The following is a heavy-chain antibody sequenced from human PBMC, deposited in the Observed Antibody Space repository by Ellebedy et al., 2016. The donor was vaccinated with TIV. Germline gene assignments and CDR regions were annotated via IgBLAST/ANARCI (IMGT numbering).Heavy chain of an antibody. CDR2: INHSGTT. Sequence: MPSETLSLTCAVYGGSFSGYYWSWIRQPPGKGLEWIGEINHSGTTQYNPSPKSRVTISVDSSKNQLSLNLSSVTAADTAVYYCAREKWSDAEWGQGTLVTVSS. CDR3: AREKWSDAE. J-gene: IGHJ4*02. V-gene: IGHV4-34*01. D-gene: IGHD1-26*01. CDR1: GGSFSGYY.